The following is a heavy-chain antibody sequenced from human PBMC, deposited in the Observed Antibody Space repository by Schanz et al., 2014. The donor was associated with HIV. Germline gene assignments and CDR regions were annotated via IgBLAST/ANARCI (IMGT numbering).Heavy chain of an antibody. CDR2: IWYDGKNR. D-gene: IGHD2-2*01. CDR3: ARDGAMAFSLGMDV. CDR1: GFIFRTHG. V-gene: IGHV3-33*08. J-gene: IGHJ6*02. Sequence: QVRLVETGGGVVQPGRSLRLSCAASGFIFRTHGMHWVRQAPGKGLEWVAVIWYDGKNRDYADSVKGRFTISRDNSKNTLYLQMNRMRTEDTAVYYCARDGAMAFSLGMDVWGQGTTVTVSS.